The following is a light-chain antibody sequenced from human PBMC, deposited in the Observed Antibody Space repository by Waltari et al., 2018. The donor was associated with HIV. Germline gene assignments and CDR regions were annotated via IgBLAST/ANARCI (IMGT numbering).Light chain of an antibody. CDR2: WAS. CDR3: QQYYSSPT. Sequence: DIVMTQSPDSLAASLGERATINCKSSQSLLFRSDNKNYLTWYQQKPGQPPKLLIYWASTRESGVPDRFSGSGSGTDFTLTISSLQAEDVAVYYCQQYYSSPTFGQGTKVEIK. V-gene: IGKV4-1*01. CDR1: QSLLFRSDNKNY. J-gene: IGKJ1*01.